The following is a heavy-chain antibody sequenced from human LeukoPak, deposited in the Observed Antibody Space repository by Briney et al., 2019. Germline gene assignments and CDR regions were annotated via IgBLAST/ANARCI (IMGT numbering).Heavy chain of an antibody. CDR2: INHSGST. J-gene: IGHJ4*02. D-gene: IGHD4-17*01. CDR3: ARGPDTVTFDY. Sequence: PSETLSLTCAVYGGSFSGYYWSWIRQPPGKGLEWIGEINHSGSTNYNPSLKSRVTISVDTSKNQFSLKLSSVTAADTAVYYCARGPDTVTFDYWGQGTLVTVSS. CDR1: GGSFSGYY. V-gene: IGHV4-34*01.